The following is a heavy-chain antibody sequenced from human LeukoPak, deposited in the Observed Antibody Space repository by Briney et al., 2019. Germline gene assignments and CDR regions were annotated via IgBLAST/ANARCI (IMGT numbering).Heavy chain of an antibody. V-gene: IGHV4-4*02. CDR1: GDSISSSNW. CDR3: AREAVRGIINY. Sequence: SETLSLTCAVSGDSISSSNWWSWVRQPPGKGLEWIGEIYQSGGTNYNPSLQSRVTMSVDKSTNQFSLKLSSVTAADTAVYYCAREAVRGIINYWGQGTLVTVSS. J-gene: IGHJ4*02. D-gene: IGHD3-10*01. CDR2: IYQSGGT.